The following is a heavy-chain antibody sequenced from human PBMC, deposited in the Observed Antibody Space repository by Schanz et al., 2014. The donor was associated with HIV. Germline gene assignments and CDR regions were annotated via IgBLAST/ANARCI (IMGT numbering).Heavy chain of an antibody. CDR2: IYYTGST. V-gene: IGHV4-59*12. Sequence: QVQLQESGPGLVKPSETLSLTCTVSGGSISSFYWGWIRQPPGRGLEWIGYIYYTGSTNYNPSLKSRVTMSVDTSKNQFSLKLTSVTAADTAIYFCARGDFGGNSVDYWGHGNLVTVSS. CDR3: ARGDFGGNSVDY. J-gene: IGHJ4*01. CDR1: GGSISSFY. D-gene: IGHD2-21*02.